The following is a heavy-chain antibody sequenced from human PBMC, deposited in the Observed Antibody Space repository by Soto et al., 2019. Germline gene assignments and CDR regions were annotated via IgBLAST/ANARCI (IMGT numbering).Heavy chain of an antibody. J-gene: IGHJ6*02. CDR1: GGSFSGYY. CDR2: INHSGTN. D-gene: IGHD2-15*01. CDR3: APLTVSLSGPYGIHV. V-gene: IGHV4-34*01. Sequence: SDTLSLTCAVYGGSFSGYYWSWIRQPPGKGLQWIGEINHSGTNQDNPSHQRRFTLSADTSENHSSVRLNSVTAADTAVYYCAPLTVSLSGPYGIHVWGQGTTVTVSS.